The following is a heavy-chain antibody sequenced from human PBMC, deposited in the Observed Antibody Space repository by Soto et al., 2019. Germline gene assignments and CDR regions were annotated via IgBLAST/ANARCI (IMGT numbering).Heavy chain of an antibody. Sequence: GGSLKLSCAASGFTFSNALMSWVRQAPGKGLEWVGRIKSKTDGGTTDYAAPVKGRFTISRDDSKNTLYLQMNSLKTEDTAVYYCTTGTTRTPYYYYMDVWGKGTTVTVSS. CDR2: IKSKTDGGTT. D-gene: IGHD3-3*01. CDR1: GFTFSNAL. J-gene: IGHJ6*03. CDR3: TTGTTRTPYYYYMDV. V-gene: IGHV3-15*01.